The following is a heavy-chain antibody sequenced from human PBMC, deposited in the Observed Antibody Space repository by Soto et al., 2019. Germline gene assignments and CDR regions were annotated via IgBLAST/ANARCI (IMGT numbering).Heavy chain of an antibody. Sequence: GASLKVSCKASGYTFTSYYMHWVRQAPGQGLEWMGIINPSGGSTSYAQKFQGRVTMTRDTSTSTVYMELSSLRSEDTAVYYCARDLILDGLGPRPLYSYYGMDDWGQGPTVTVSS. D-gene: IGHD6-6*01. CDR2: INPSGGST. CDR1: GYTFTSYY. J-gene: IGHJ6*02. V-gene: IGHV1-46*01. CDR3: ARDLILDGLGPRPLYSYYGMDD.